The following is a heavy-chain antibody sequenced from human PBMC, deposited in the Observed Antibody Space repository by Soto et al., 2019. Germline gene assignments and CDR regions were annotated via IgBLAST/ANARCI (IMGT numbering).Heavy chain of an antibody. Sequence: EVKLVESGGGLVKPGGSLRLSCAASGFSFRSYYLNWVRQAPGRGLEWVSSISPSSSFLSYADSVKGRFTISRDNAKSSVHLQMNSLRAEDTAVYFCARVGTDYGSGSPYYSDYWGQGTLVTVSS. J-gene: IGHJ4*02. V-gene: IGHV3-21*06. CDR2: ISPSSSFL. CDR1: GFSFRSYY. CDR3: ARVGTDYGSGSPYYSDY. D-gene: IGHD3-10*01.